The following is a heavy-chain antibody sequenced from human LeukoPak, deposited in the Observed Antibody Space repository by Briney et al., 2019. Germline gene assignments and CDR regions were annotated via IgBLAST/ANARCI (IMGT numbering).Heavy chain of an antibody. V-gene: IGHV1-8*01. CDR3: ARWYGSGSYRDYYYMDV. D-gene: IGHD3-10*01. Sequence: GASVKVSCMASGYTFTSFDINWVRQATGQGLEWMGWMNPNSGNTGYAQKFQGRVTMTRNTSISTAYMDLSSLRSEDTAVYYCARWYGSGSYRDYYYMDVWGKGTTVTVSS. J-gene: IGHJ6*03. CDR2: MNPNSGNT. CDR1: GYTFTSFD.